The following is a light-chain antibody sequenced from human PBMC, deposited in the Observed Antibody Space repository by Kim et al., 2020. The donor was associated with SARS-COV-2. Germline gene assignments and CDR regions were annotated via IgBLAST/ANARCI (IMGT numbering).Light chain of an antibody. CDR2: DNN. V-gene: IGLV1-51*01. CDR3: GTWDSSLSAVV. CDR1: SSNIGKKC. Sequence: GQKVTYSRSGSSSNIGKKCVSWYQNHPGTAHKLLIYDNNKRPSGIPDRFSGSKSGTSATLGITGLQTGDEADYFCGTWDSSLSAVVFGGGTQLTVL. J-gene: IGLJ2*01.